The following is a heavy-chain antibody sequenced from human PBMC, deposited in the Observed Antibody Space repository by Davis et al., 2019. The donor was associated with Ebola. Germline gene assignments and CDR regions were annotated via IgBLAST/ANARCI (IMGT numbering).Heavy chain of an antibody. Sequence: PGGSLRLSCAASGFTFSRFWMSWVRQAPGKGLEWVANIKQGGIEKYYVDSVKGRFTISRDNAKNSLYLQMNSLRAEDTAVYYCARVLAVSSSRDRGALDYWGQGTLVTVSS. CDR2: IKQGGIEK. D-gene: IGHD6-6*01. CDR3: ARVLAVSSSRDRGALDY. V-gene: IGHV3-7*01. J-gene: IGHJ4*02. CDR1: GFTFSRFW.